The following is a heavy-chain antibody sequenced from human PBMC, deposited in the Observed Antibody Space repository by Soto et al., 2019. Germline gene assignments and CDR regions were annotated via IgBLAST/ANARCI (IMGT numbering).Heavy chain of an antibody. D-gene: IGHD2-2*02. Sequence: QVQLVQSGAEVKKPGASVKVSCKASGYTFTGYYMHWVRQAPGQGLEWMGWINPNSGGTNYAQKLQGRVTMTRDTSISTAYMELSRLRSDDTAVYYCARDKGARGYCSSTSCYTALDYWGQGTLVTVSS. J-gene: IGHJ4*02. V-gene: IGHV1-2*02. CDR1: GYTFTGYY. CDR2: INPNSGGT. CDR3: ARDKGARGYCSSTSCYTALDY.